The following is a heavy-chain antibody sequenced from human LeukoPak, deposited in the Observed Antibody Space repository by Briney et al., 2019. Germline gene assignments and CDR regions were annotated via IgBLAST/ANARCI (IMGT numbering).Heavy chain of an antibody. CDR3: ARQRCSGGSCYRVDQLYYMDV. Sequence: SETLSLTCTVSGDSINDHYWSWIRQSPGGAWVGLAYFYKRGSTNYNPSLRSRVTISIDTSKSQFSLQLTSVTAADAGVYYCARQRCSGGSCYRVDQLYYMDVWGKGTTVTVSS. J-gene: IGHJ6*03. V-gene: IGHV4-59*08. CDR1: GDSINDHY. D-gene: IGHD2-15*01. CDR2: FYKRGST.